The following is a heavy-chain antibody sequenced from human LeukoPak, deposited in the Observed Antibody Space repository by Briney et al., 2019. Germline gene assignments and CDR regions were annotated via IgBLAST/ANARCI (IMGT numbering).Heavy chain of an antibody. D-gene: IGHD2-2*02. Sequence: GASVKVSCKASGYTFTGYYMHWVRQAPGQGLEWMGWINPNSGGTNYAQKFQGRVTMTRDTSISTAYMELSRLRSDETAVYYCARYLYCSSTSCYTFDYWGQGTLVTVSS. J-gene: IGHJ4*02. CDR3: ARYLYCSSTSCYTFDY. CDR2: INPNSGGT. CDR1: GYTFTGYY. V-gene: IGHV1-2*02.